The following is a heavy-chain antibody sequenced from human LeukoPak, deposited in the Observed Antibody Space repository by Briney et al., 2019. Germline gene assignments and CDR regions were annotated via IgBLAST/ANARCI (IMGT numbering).Heavy chain of an antibody. J-gene: IGHJ3*02. D-gene: IGHD4-23*01. V-gene: IGHV4-59*01. CDR1: GGSISSYY. Sequence: SETLSLTCTVSGGSISSYYWSWIRQPPGKGLEWIGYIYYSGSTNYNPSLKSRVTISVDTSKNQFSLKLSSVTAADTAVYYCARSQTTVVTLNRAFDIWGQGTMVTVSS. CDR3: ARSQTTVVTLNRAFDI. CDR2: IYYSGST.